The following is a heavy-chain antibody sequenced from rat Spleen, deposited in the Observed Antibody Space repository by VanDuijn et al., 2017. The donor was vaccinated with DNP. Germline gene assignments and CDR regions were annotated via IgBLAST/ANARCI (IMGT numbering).Heavy chain of an antibody. V-gene: IGHV5S10*01. J-gene: IGHJ2*01. CDR3: AARAPGDYYYGGYFDY. CDR1: GFTFSDYI. D-gene: IGHD1-6*01. CDR2: IIYDGDRT. Sequence: EVQLVESGGGLVQPGRSLKLSCAASGFTFSDYIMAWVRQVPKKGLEWVATIIYDGDRTYYRDSVKGRFTISRDNAKSTLYLQMDSLRSEDTATYYCAARAPGDYYYGGYFDYWGQGVMVTVSS.